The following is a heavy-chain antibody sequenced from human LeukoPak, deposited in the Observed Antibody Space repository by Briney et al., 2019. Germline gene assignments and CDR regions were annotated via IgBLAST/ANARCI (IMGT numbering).Heavy chain of an antibody. CDR2: IRNDGSKD. CDR1: GFTFRDSG. V-gene: IGHV3-30*02. CDR3: VKGGSSSHNWFDP. D-gene: IGHD6-13*01. J-gene: IGHJ5*02. Sequence: PGGSLRLSCAASGFTFRDSGMHWVRQAPGKGLEWVAFIRNDGSKDYYPDSVKGRFTISRDNSRSTLDLQMHSLRIEDTAVYYCVKGGSSSHNWFDPWGQGILVTVSS.